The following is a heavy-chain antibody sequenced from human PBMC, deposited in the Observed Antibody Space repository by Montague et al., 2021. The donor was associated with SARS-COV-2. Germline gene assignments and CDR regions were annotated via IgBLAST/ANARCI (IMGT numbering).Heavy chain of an antibody. D-gene: IGHD1-26*01. Sequence: SESLSLTCAVYGGSFRNYYWSWIRQSPGQGLEWIGEVDKSGNTNYNPYLKSRVPISADISTNQFSVKLASATAADTGIYYCARGKRDFPVVVLGAATRNYFDSWGQGTLVTVSS. J-gene: IGHJ4*02. CDR3: ARGKRDFPVVVLGAATRNYFDS. CDR1: GGSFRNYY. V-gene: IGHV4-34*01. CDR2: VDKSGNT.